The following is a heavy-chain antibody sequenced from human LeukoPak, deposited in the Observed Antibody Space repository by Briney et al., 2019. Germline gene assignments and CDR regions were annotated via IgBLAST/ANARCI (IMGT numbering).Heavy chain of an antibody. CDR3: ARETGSGYGMDV. J-gene: IGHJ6*02. Sequence: GGSLRLSCAASGFTFSSYWMHWVRQAPGKGLVWVSRINSDGSSTSYADSVKGRFTISRDNAKNTLCLQMNSLKAEDTAVYYCARETGSGYGMDVWGQGTTVTVSS. D-gene: IGHD3-10*01. V-gene: IGHV3-74*01. CDR1: GFTFSSYW. CDR2: INSDGSST.